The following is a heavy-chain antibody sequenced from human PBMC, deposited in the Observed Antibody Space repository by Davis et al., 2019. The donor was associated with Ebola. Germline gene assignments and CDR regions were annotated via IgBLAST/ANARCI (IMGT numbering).Heavy chain of an antibody. CDR1: GFTFSDYY. V-gene: IGHV3-11*01. Sequence: PGGSLRLSCAASGFTFSDYYMSWIRQAPGKGLEWVSYISSSGSTIYYADSVKGRFTISRDNAKNSLYLQMNSLRAEDTAVYYCARAGNIVVVVAANYWYFDLWGRGTLVTVSS. CDR3: ARAGNIVVVVAANYWYFDL. CDR2: ISSSGSTI. D-gene: IGHD2-15*01. J-gene: IGHJ2*01.